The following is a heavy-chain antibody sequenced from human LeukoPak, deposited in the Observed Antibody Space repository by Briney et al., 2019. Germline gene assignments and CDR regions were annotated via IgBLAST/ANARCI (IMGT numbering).Heavy chain of an antibody. CDR2: IYSGGST. Sequence: GGSLRLSCAASGFTVSSNYMSWVRQAPGKGPEWVSVIYSGGSTYYADSVKGRFTISRDNSKNTLYLQMNSLRAEDTAVYYCARRGDGGRSFDYWGQGTLVTVSS. J-gene: IGHJ4*02. CDR3: ARRGDGGRSFDY. V-gene: IGHV3-53*01. CDR1: GFTVSSNY. D-gene: IGHD4-23*01.